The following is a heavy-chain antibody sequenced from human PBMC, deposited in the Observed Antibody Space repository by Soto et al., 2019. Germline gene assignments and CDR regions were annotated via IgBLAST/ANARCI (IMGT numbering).Heavy chain of an antibody. Sequence: WASVKVSCKASGGTFSSYAISWVRQAPGQGLEWMGGIIPIFGTANYAQKFQGRVTITADESTSTAYMELSSLRSEDTAVYYCARGGYDSSGYLGHRAFDYWGQGTLVTVSS. D-gene: IGHD3-22*01. V-gene: IGHV1-69*13. CDR3: ARGGYDSSGYLGHRAFDY. CDR1: GGTFSSYA. CDR2: IIPIFGTA. J-gene: IGHJ4*02.